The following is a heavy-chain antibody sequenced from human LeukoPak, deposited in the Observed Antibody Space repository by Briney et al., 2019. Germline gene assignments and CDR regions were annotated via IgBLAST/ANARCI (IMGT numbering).Heavy chain of an antibody. V-gene: IGHV3-7*01. CDR2: IKQDGGEE. CDR3: ARGPYTDY. J-gene: IGHJ4*02. Sequence: GGSLRLSCAASGFIFSSYWMSWVRQAPGKGLEWVANIKQDGGEEHYVDSVKGRFTISRDNAKNSLYLQMNSLRAEDTAVYYCARGPYTDYWGQGTLVTVSS. CDR1: GFIFSSYW. D-gene: IGHD2-2*02.